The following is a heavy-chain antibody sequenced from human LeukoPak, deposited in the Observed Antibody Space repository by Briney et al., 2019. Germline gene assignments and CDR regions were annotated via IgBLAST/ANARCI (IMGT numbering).Heavy chain of an antibody. CDR2: INPSSGGT. Sequence: GASVKVSCKASGYTFTGHYIHWVRQAPGQGLEWMGSINPSSGGTEYSQKFQGRVIMTRDTSISTAYLELTRLKSDATAVYYCARGNECRGSWLNSDYYYYMEVWGKGTALTVSS. CDR3: ARGNECRGSWLNSDYYYYMEV. J-gene: IGHJ6*03. CDR1: GYTFTGHY. D-gene: IGHD2-15*01. V-gene: IGHV1-2*02.